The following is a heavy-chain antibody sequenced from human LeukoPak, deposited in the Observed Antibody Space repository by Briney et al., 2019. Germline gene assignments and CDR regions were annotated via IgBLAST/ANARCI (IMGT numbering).Heavy chain of an antibody. J-gene: IGHJ4*02. V-gene: IGHV3-21*01. CDR1: GFTFSSYS. Sequence: PGGSLRLSCAASGFTFSSYSMNWARQAPGKGLEWVSSISSSSSYIYYADSVKGRFTISRDNAKNSLYLQMNSLRAEDTAVYYCARGRSGYYSDYWGQGTLVTVSS. D-gene: IGHD3-22*01. CDR2: ISSSSSYI. CDR3: ARGRSGYYSDY.